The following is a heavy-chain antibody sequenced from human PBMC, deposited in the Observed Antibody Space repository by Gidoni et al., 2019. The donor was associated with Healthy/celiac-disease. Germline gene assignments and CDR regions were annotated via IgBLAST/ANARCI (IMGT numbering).Heavy chain of an antibody. J-gene: IGHJ5*02. Sequence: EVQLVESGGGLVQPGRSLRLSCAASGFTFDDYAMHWVRQAPGKGLEWVSGISWNSCSIGYADSVKGRFTISRDNAKNSLYLQMNSLRAEDTALYYCAKSADGSGIDAWFDPWGQGTLVTVSS. D-gene: IGHD3-10*01. CDR2: ISWNSCSI. CDR3: AKSADGSGIDAWFDP. CDR1: GFTFDDYA. V-gene: IGHV3-9*01.